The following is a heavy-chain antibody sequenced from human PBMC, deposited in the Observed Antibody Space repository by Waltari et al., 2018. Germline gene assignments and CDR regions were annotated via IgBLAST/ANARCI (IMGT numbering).Heavy chain of an antibody. Sequence: QVQLVQSGAEVKKPGSSVKVSCKASGGTFSSYAISWVRQAPGPGLEWMGGIIPIFGTANYAQKFQGRVTITADESTSTAYMELSSLRSEDTAVYYCARAGYVSIFGVTPAGAFDIWGQGTMVTVSS. J-gene: IGHJ3*02. CDR2: IIPIFGTA. CDR1: GGTFSSYA. D-gene: IGHD3-3*01. V-gene: IGHV1-69*01. CDR3: ARAGYVSIFGVTPAGAFDI.